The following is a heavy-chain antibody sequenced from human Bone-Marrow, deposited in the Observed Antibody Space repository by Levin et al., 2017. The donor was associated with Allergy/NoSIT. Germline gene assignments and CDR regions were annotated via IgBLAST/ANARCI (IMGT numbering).Heavy chain of an antibody. D-gene: IGHD4-17*01. CDR2: ISSSSSTI. Sequence: SCAASGFTFSSYSMNWVRQAPGKGLEWVSYISSSSSTIYYADSVKGRFTISRDNAKNSLYLQMNSLRAEDTAVYYCARVQEDYGDNGGYWGQGTLVTVSS. CDR3: ARVQEDYGDNGGY. J-gene: IGHJ4*02. V-gene: IGHV3-48*01. CDR1: GFTFSSYS.